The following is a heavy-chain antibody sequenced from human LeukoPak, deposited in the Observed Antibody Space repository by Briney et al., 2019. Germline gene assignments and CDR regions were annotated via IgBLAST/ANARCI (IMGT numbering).Heavy chain of an antibody. D-gene: IGHD3-9*01. V-gene: IGHV3-21*01. CDR2: ISSSSSYI. CDR3: AREPGRYFDSLSPSVAFDI. CDR1: GFTFSSYS. J-gene: IGHJ3*02. Sequence: PGGSLRLSCAASGFTFSSYSMNWVRQAPGKGLEWVSSISSSSSYIYYADSVKGRFTISRDNAKNSLYLQMNSLRAEDTAVYYCAREPGRYFDSLSPSVAFDIWGQGTMVTVSS.